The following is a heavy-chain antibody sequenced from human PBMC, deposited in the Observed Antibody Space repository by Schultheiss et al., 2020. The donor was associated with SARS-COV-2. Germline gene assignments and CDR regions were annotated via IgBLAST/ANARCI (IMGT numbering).Heavy chain of an antibody. CDR3: ARNKVLRFLEWFDP. CDR2: IYYSGST. V-gene: IGHV4-39*07. Sequence: SQTLSLTCTVSGGSVSSGSYYWSWIRQPPGKGLEWIGSIYYSGSTYYNPSLKSRVTISVDTSKSQFSLQLNSVTAADTAVYYCARNKVLRFLEWFDPWGQGTLVTVSS. J-gene: IGHJ5*02. CDR1: GGSVSSGSYY. D-gene: IGHD3-3*01.